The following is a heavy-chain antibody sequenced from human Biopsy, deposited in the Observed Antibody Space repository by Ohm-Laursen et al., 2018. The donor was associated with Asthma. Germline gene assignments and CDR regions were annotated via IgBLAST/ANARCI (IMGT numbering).Heavy chain of an antibody. Sequence: GSSVKVSCKASGGSFSNFAFSWVRQAPGHGLEWMGTILTKFDITSYAEKFQGRVTITADKSTSTTYMGLSRLRSEDTAVYYCARSYDTDSYPVLVLDYWGQGTLVTVSS. D-gene: IGHD3-22*01. CDR3: ARSYDTDSYPVLVLDY. V-gene: IGHV1-69*04. J-gene: IGHJ4*02. CDR2: ILTKFDIT. CDR1: GGSFSNFA.